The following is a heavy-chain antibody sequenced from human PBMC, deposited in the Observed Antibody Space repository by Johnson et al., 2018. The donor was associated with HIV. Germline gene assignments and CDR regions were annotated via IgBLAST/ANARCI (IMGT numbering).Heavy chain of an antibody. V-gene: IGHV3-23*04. D-gene: IGHD4-23*01. CDR1: GFTFSSYA. CDR2: ISGSGGST. J-gene: IGHJ3*02. Sequence: VQLVESGGGVVQPGGSLRLSCAASGFTFSSYAMSWVRQAPGKGLEWVSAISGSGGSTYYADSVKGRFTISRDNSKNTLYLQMNSLRAEDTAVYYCAKARHDYGGTDDAFDIWGQGTMVTVSS. CDR3: AKARHDYGGTDDAFDI.